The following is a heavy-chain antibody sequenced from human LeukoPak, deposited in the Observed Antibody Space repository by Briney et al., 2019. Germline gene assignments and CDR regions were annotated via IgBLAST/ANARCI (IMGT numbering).Heavy chain of an antibody. Sequence: PGGSLRLSCAASGFTFSSYGMHWVRQAPGKGLEWVGRIRSKANSYATAYAASVKGRFTISRDDSKNTAYLQMNSLKTEDTAVYYCTRLALTGRRPFDYWGQGTLVTVSS. CDR1: GFTFSSYG. CDR2: IRSKANSYAT. V-gene: IGHV3-73*01. CDR3: TRLALTGRRPFDY. J-gene: IGHJ4*02. D-gene: IGHD1-20*01.